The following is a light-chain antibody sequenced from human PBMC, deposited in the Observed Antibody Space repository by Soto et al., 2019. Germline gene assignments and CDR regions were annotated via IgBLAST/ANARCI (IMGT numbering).Light chain of an antibody. V-gene: IGLV2-14*01. CDR2: DVT. CDR3: SSYAGSSALEV. Sequence: QSVLTQPASVSGSPGQSITIACTGTSGDVGAYNFVSWYQQHSGKAPRLLIYDVTNRPSGVSNRFSGSKSGNTASLTISGLQAEDEADYYCSSYAGSSALEVFGTGTQVTVL. J-gene: IGLJ1*01. CDR1: SGDVGAYNF.